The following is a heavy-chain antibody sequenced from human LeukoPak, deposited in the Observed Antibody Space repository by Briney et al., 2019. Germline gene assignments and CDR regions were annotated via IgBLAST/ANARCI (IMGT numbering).Heavy chain of an antibody. Sequence: SETLSLTCAVYGGSFSGYYWSWIRQPPGKGLEWIGEINRSGSTNYNPSLKSRVTISVDTSKNQFSLKLSSVTAADTAVYYCARGGRDYDFWSGYYNWFDPWGQGTLVTVSS. D-gene: IGHD3-3*01. J-gene: IGHJ5*02. CDR1: GGSFSGYY. CDR3: ARGGRDYDFWSGYYNWFDP. CDR2: INRSGST. V-gene: IGHV4-34*01.